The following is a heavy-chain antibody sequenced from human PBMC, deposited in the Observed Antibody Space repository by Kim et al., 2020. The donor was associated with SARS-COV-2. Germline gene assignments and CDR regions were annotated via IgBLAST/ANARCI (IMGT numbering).Heavy chain of an antibody. V-gene: IGHV1-69*13. J-gene: IGHJ6*02. D-gene: IGHD6-13*01. CDR1: GGTFSSYA. CDR2: IIPIFGTA. Sequence: SVKVSCKASGGTFSSYAISWVRQAPGQGLEWMGGIIPIFGTANYAQKFQGRVTITADESTSTAYMELSSLRSEDTAVYYCARGGAAAGNYYYYGMDVWGQGTTVTVSS. CDR3: ARGGAAAGNYYYYGMDV.